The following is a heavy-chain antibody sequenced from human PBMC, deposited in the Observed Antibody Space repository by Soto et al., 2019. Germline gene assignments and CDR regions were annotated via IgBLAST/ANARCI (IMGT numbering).Heavy chain of an antibody. CDR3: TTDSQFIGFHY. CDR2: IKSKTDGGTT. CDR1: GFTFSNAW. D-gene: IGHD3-10*01. Sequence: GGSLRLSCAASGFTFSNAWMSWVRQAPGKGLEWVGRIKSKTDGGTTDYAAPVKGRFTISRGDSKNTPYLQMNSLKTEDTAVYYCTTDSQFIGFHYWGQGTLVTVSS. V-gene: IGHV3-15*01. J-gene: IGHJ4*02.